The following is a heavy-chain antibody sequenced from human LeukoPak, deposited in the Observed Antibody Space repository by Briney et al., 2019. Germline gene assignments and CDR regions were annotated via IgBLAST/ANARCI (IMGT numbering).Heavy chain of an antibody. Sequence: GGSLRLACAASGLIVNNNYVRWVRQATGEGLEWVSVMYRGGSTSYADPVKGRFTISRDNSKNTLYLQMNSLRAEDAAVYYCTRDRIDYGDYVDHWGQGPLLTVPS. J-gene: IGHJ4*02. D-gene: IGHD4-17*01. CDR3: TRDRIDYGDYVDH. V-gene: IGHV3-66*01. CDR1: GLIVNNNY. CDR2: MYRGGST.